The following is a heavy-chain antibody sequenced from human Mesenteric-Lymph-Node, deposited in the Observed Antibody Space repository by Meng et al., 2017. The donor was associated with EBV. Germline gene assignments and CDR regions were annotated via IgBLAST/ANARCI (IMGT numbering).Heavy chain of an antibody. J-gene: IGHJ4*02. D-gene: IGHD3-16*02. V-gene: IGHV4-39*07. CDR2: MHYSGPT. CDR3: ARITFGGAIGD. Sequence: QGQRQGSGPGLGKPSGTLSLTCTVSGASISSRSYYWGWIRQPPGKGLEWIGSMHYSGPTDYNPSLKSRVTISVDKSKNQFSLKVNSLTAADTAVYYCARITFGGAIGDWGQGTLVTVSS. CDR1: GASISSRSYY.